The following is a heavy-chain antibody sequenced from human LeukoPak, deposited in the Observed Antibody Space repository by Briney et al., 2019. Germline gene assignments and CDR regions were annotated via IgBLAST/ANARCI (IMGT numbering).Heavy chain of an antibody. Sequence: GASVKVSCKASGYTFTGYYMHWVRQAPGQGLEWMGRINPNSGGTNYAQKFQGRVTMTRDTSTSTVYMDLSSLTSEDTAVYYCARAPRNSSTMLDYWGQGTLVTVSS. CDR3: ARAPRNSSTMLDY. D-gene: IGHD6-13*01. CDR1: GYTFTGYY. CDR2: INPNSGGT. V-gene: IGHV1-2*06. J-gene: IGHJ4*02.